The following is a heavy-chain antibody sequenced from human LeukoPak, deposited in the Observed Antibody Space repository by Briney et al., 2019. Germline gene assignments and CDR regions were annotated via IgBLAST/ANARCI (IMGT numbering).Heavy chain of an antibody. D-gene: IGHD3-9*01. J-gene: IGHJ4*02. V-gene: IGHV3-23*01. Sequence: PGGSLRLSCVASGFTFSNYAMSWVRQAPGKGLEWVSVISDNGDSAFYGDSVKGRFTMSRDNSQNTLFLQMNSLRAEDTAIYYCAPDLRGTDWSLDYWGQGTLVTVSS. CDR2: ISDNGDSA. CDR3: APDLRGTDWSLDY. CDR1: GFTFSNYA.